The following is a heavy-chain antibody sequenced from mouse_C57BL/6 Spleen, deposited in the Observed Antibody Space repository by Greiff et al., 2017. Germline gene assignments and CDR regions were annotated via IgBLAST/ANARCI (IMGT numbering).Heavy chain of an antibody. CDR1: GFSLTSYG. Sequence: QVQLKESGPGLVQPSQSLSITCTVSGFSLTSYGVHWVRQSPGKGLERLGVIWSGGSTDYNAAFISRLSISKDNSKSQVFFKMNSLQADDTAIYYCARTLYYYGSSHYYAMDYWGQGTSVTVSS. CDR3: ARTLYYYGSSHYYAMDY. V-gene: IGHV2-2*01. D-gene: IGHD1-1*01. CDR2: IWSGGST. J-gene: IGHJ4*01.